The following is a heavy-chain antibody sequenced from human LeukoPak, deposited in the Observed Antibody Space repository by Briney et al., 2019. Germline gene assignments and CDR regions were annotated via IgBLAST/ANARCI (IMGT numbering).Heavy chain of an antibody. CDR1: GGSISSSSYY. J-gene: IGHJ5*02. CDR3: ARGRRAGWFDP. D-gene: IGHD6-25*01. V-gene: IGHV4-39*07. Sequence: PSETLSLTCTVPGGSISSSSYYWGWIRQPPGKGLEWIGSIYYSGSTYYNPSLKSRVTISVDTSKNQFSLKLSSVTAADTAVYYCARGRRAGWFDPWGQGTLVTVSS. CDR2: IYYSGST.